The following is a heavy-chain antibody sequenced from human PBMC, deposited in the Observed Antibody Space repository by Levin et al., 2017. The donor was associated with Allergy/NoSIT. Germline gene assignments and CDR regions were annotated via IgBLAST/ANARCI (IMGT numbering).Heavy chain of an antibody. V-gene: IGHV3-66*01. Sequence: GESLKISCAASGFTVSSNYMSWVRQAPGKGLEWVSVIYSGGSTYYADSVKGRFTISRDNSKNTLYLQMNSLRAEDTAVYYCAREEDYGDYPPSFDYWGQGTLVTVSS. D-gene: IGHD4-17*01. CDR2: IYSGGST. J-gene: IGHJ4*02. CDR3: AREEDYGDYPPSFDY. CDR1: GFTVSSNY.